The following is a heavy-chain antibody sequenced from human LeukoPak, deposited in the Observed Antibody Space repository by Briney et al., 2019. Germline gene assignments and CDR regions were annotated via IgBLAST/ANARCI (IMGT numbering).Heavy chain of an antibody. V-gene: IGHV3-30*18. CDR1: GFTFSSYG. CDR2: ISYDGSNK. Sequence: PGGSLRLSCAASGFTFSSYGMHWVRQAPGKGLEWVAVISYDGSNKYYADSVKGRFTISRDNSKNTLYLQMNSLRAEDTAVYYCAKRVGPHPAFDIWGQGTMVTVSS. CDR3: AKRVGPHPAFDI. J-gene: IGHJ3*02. D-gene: IGHD1-26*01.